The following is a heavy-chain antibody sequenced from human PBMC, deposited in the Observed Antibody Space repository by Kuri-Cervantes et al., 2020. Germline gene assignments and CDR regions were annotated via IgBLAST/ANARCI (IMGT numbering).Heavy chain of an antibody. J-gene: IGHJ6*03. V-gene: IGHV4-59*01. CDR1: GGSFSGYY. CDR2: IYYSGST. D-gene: IGHD2-15*01. CDR3: AREFFSNCDPATPDYYYYYMDV. Sequence: GSLRLSCAVYGGSFSGYYWSWIRQPPGKGLEWIGYIYYSGSTNYNPSLKSRVTISVDTSKNQFSLKLSSVTAADTAVYYCAREFFSNCDPATPDYYYYYMDVWGKGTTVTVSS.